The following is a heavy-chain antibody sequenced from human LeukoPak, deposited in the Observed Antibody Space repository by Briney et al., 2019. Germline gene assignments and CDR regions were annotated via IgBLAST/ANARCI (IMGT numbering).Heavy chain of an antibody. D-gene: IGHD3-16*01. CDR1: GFTLSSFW. Sequence: GGSLKLSCAVSGFTLSSFWMSWVRQAPRKGLGWVATVVQDGTTAYYVDSVKGRFTISRDNAKNSLDLQMNSVRAEDTAVYFGASHNVWRYDYWGQGILVTVSS. J-gene: IGHJ4*02. V-gene: IGHV3-7*01. CDR2: VVQDGTTA. CDR3: ASHNVWRYDY.